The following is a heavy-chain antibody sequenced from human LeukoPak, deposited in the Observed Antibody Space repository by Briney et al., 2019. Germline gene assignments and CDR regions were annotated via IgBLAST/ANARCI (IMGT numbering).Heavy chain of an antibody. V-gene: IGHV1-24*01. D-gene: IGHD5-12*01. CDR3: VTRTRGHSYFDADY. CDR1: GYTLTELS. Sequence: GASVMVSCKVSGYTLTELSMHWVRQAPGKGLEWMGGFDPEHGETIYAQKFQGRGTMTEDPSTDTGYMELSSLRSEDTAVYYCVTRTRGHSYFDADYWGQGTLVTVS. J-gene: IGHJ4*02. CDR2: FDPEHGET.